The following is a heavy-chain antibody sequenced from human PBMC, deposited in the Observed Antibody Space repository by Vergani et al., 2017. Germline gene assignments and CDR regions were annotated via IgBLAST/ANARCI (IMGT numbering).Heavy chain of an antibody. J-gene: IGHJ4*02. D-gene: IGHD6-13*01. CDR2: INPNSGGT. CDR1: GYTFTGYY. CDR3: ARGGSSSSFDY. Sequence: QVQLVQSGAEVKKPGASVKVSCKASGYTFTGYYMHWVRQAPGQGLEWMGWINPNSGGTNDAQKFQGRVTMTRDTSISTAYMELSRLRSDDTAVYYCARGGSSSSFDYWGQGTLVTVSS. V-gene: IGHV1-2*02.